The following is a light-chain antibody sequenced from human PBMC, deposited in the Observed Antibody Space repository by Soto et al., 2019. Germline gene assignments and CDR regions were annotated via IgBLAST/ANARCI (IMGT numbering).Light chain of an antibody. CDR3: CSYAGSYTFGV. J-gene: IGLJ1*01. V-gene: IGLV2-11*01. Sequence: QSALPQPRSVSGSPGQSVTISCTGTSSDVGGYNYVSCYQQHPGKAPKLMIYDVSKRPSGVPDRFSGSKSGNTASLTISGLQAEDEADYYCCSYAGSYTFGVFGTGTKRTVL. CDR2: DVS. CDR1: SSDVGGYNY.